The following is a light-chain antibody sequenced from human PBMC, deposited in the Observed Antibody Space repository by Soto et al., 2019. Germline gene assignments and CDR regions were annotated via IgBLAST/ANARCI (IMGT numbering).Light chain of an antibody. CDR2: TAA. V-gene: IGKV1-39*01. CDR1: QSISSN. J-gene: IGKJ1*01. Sequence: DIQMTQSPSSLSASVGDRVTITCRASQSISSNLNGYQQKPGKAPKLLIYTAASLQSGVPSRFSGSGSGTDFTLTIARRQLEDLATYDGQQSNSLPPTFGQGTKVEIK. CDR3: QQSNSLPPT.